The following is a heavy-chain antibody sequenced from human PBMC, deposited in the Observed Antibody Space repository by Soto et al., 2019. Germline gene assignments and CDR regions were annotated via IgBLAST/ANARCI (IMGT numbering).Heavy chain of an antibody. CDR1: GYSFTSYC. V-gene: IGHV5-51*01. CDR3: ARLPFWSGYYTESYYYYYYMDV. Sequence: PGESLKISCKGSGYSFTSYCIGWVRQMPGKGLEWMGIIYPGDSDTRYSPSFQGQVTISADKSISTAYLQWSSLKASDTAMYYCARLPFWSGYYTESYYYYYYMDVWGKGTTVTVSS. J-gene: IGHJ6*03. CDR2: IYPGDSDT. D-gene: IGHD3-3*01.